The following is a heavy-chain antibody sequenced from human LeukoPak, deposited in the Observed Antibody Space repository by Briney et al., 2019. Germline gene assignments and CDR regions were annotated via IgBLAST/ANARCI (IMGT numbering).Heavy chain of an antibody. J-gene: IGHJ4*02. CDR1: GFTLSSYA. D-gene: IGHD3-9*01. CDR2: ISGSGGST. V-gene: IGHV3-23*01. CDR3: AKDRLYFGNDFGDY. Sequence: GGSLRLSCAASGFTLSSYAMSWVRQAPGKGLEWVSAISGSGGSTYYADSVKGRFTISRDNSKNTLYLQMNSLRTEDTAIYYCAKDRLYFGNDFGDYWGQGTLATVSS.